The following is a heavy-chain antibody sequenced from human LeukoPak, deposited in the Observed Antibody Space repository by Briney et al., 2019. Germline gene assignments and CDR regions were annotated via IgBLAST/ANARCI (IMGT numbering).Heavy chain of an antibody. D-gene: IGHD2-2*02. J-gene: IGHJ4*02. CDR2: ITPIFATP. CDR1: GGTFSNYA. CDR3: ARWAGYCRITNCYSAFDY. Sequence: SVKVSCKASGGTFSNYAISWVRQAPGQGLEWMGGITPIFATPSYAQKFQGRVTITTDESTSTAYMELSGLRSEDTAVYYCARWAGYCRITNCYSAFDYWGQGTLVTVSS. V-gene: IGHV1-69*05.